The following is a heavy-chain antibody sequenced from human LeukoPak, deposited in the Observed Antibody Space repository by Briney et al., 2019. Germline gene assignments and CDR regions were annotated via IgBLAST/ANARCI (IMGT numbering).Heavy chain of an antibody. CDR2: IYTSGST. Sequence: SETLSLTCTVSGGSISSGSYYWSWIRQPAGKGLEWIGRIYTSGSTNYNPSLKSRVTISVDTSKNQFSLKLSSVTAADTAVYYCAREIWEEIIDYWGQGTLVTVSP. D-gene: IGHD1-26*01. CDR1: GGSISSGSYY. J-gene: IGHJ4*02. V-gene: IGHV4-61*02. CDR3: AREIWEEIIDY.